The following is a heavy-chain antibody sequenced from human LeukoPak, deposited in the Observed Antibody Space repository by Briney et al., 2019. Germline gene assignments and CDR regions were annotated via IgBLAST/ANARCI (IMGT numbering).Heavy chain of an antibody. CDR2: ISAYNGNT. J-gene: IGHJ6*02. V-gene: IGHV1-18*01. D-gene: IGHD2-15*01. CDR1: GDTFSSYV. CDR3: ARGRYCSGGSCIYYYYYGMDV. Sequence: ASVKVSCKASGDTFSSYVISWVRQAPGQGLEWMGWISAYNGNTNYAQKLQGRVTMTTDTSTSTAYMELRSLRSDDTAVYYCARGRYCSGGSCIYYYYYGMDVWGQGTTVTVSS.